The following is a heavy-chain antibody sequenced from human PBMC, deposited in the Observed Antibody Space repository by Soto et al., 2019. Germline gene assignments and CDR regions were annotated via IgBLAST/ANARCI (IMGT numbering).Heavy chain of an antibody. CDR1: GFTFSSYD. J-gene: IGHJ5*02. Sequence: GGSLRLSCAASGFTFSSYDMNWVRQAPGKGLEWVSYISSSSSTIYYADSVKGRFTISRDNAKNSLYLQMNSLRDEDTAVYYCARGADYDSSGIRLNWFDPWGQGTLVTVSS. D-gene: IGHD3-22*01. CDR2: ISSSSSTI. CDR3: ARGADYDSSGIRLNWFDP. V-gene: IGHV3-48*02.